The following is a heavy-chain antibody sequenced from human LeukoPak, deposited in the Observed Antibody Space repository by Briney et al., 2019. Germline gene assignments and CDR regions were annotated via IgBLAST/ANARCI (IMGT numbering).Heavy chain of an antibody. CDR2: IYYSGST. Sequence: SETLSLTCTVSGGSISSGGYYWSWIRQHPGKGLEWIGYIYYSGSTYYNPSLKSRVTISVDTSKNQFSLKLSSVTAADTAVYYCARDKRGYCSGGSCSTGIFDYWGQGTLVTVSS. CDR3: ARDKRGYCSGGSCSTGIFDY. V-gene: IGHV4-31*03. CDR1: GGSISSGGYY. D-gene: IGHD2-15*01. J-gene: IGHJ4*02.